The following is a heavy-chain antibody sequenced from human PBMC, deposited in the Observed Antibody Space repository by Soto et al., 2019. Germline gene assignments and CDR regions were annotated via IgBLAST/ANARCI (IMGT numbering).Heavy chain of an antibody. D-gene: IGHD3-22*01. CDR1: GFIFSTSG. CDR2: ISYDGSEK. J-gene: IGHJ4*02. V-gene: IGHV3-30*18. Sequence: GGSLRLSCAASGFIFSTSGMHWVRQAPGKGLEWVAVISYDGSEKYYVDSVKGRFTISRDNSKNTLYLQMNSLRAEDTAVYYCAKDIRTRPEHYYDSSGPFDYWGQGTLVTVSS. CDR3: AKDIRTRPEHYYDSSGPFDY.